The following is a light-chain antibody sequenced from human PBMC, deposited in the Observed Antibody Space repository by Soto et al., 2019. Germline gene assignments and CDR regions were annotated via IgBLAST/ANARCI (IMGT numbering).Light chain of an antibody. CDR1: QNIVNY. Sequence: DIQMTQSPSSLSGSVGDRVTISCRASQNIVNYLHWYQRKPGTAPRLLISRASTVRSGVPPRFSGSGSGRDFTLTISSLRPEDIGTYFCQQTYRIPWTFGPGTMVEI. J-gene: IGKJ1*01. V-gene: IGKV1-39*01. CDR3: QQTYRIPWT. CDR2: RAS.